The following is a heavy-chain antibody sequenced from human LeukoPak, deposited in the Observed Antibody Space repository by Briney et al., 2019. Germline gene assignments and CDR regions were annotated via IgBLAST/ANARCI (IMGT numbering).Heavy chain of an antibody. Sequence: GGSLRLSCATSGFTFRMSGVHWVRQAPDKGLEWVALMSSDGIKSYYADSVKGRFTVCRDTTKDIVYLQMKRLSADDAGIYCCAKDHAGSGRAFEYWGQGTLLTVSS. V-gene: IGHV3-30*04. CDR1: GFTFRMSG. D-gene: IGHD3-10*01. CDR2: MSSDGIKS. J-gene: IGHJ4*02. CDR3: AKDHAGSGRAFEY.